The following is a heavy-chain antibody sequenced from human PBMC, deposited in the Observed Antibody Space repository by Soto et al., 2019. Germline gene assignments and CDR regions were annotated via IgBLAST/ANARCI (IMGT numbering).Heavy chain of an antibody. Sequence: QVQLVQSGAEVKKPGSSVKVSCKASGGTFSSYAISWVRQAPGQGREWMGGIIPIFGTANYAQKFQGRVTITADDSTSTAYMELSSLRSEDTAVYYCAREPYCGGDCLSYFDYWGQGTLVPVSS. CDR2: IIPIFGTA. V-gene: IGHV1-69*01. CDR3: AREPYCGGDCLSYFDY. J-gene: IGHJ4*02. CDR1: GGTFSSYA. D-gene: IGHD2-21*02.